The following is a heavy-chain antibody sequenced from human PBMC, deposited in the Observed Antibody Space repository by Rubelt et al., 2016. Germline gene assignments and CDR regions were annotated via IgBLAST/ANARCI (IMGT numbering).Heavy chain of an antibody. V-gene: IGHV3-48*01. D-gene: IGHD3-10*01. CDR3: ARDPRSGSYYPDY. J-gene: IGHJ4*02. CDR2: ISSTITSG. Sequence: GTEWVSYISSTITSGYYADSVKGRFTVSRDIAKNSLYLQMNSLRADDTAVYYCARDPRSGSYYPDYWGQGTLVTVSS.